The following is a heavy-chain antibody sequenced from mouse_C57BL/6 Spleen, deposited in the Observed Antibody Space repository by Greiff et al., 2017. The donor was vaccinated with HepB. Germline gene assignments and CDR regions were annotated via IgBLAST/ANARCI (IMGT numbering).Heavy chain of an antibody. CDR1: GYAFSSSW. D-gene: IGHD3-2*02. Sequence: VQLQQSGPELVKPGASVKISCKASGYAFSSSWMNWVKQRPGKGLEWIGRIYPGDGDTNYNGKFKGKATLTADKSSSTAYMQLSSLTSEDSAVCFCARTTGQATGAMDYWGQGTSVTVSS. CDR2: IYPGDGDT. CDR3: ARTTGQATGAMDY. J-gene: IGHJ4*01. V-gene: IGHV1-82*01.